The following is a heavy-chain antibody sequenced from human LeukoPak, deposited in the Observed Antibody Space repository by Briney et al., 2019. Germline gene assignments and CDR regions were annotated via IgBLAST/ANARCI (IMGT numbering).Heavy chain of an antibody. D-gene: IGHD3-16*01. Sequence: GRSLRLSCAASGFTFDDYAMHWVRQAPGKGLEWVSGISWNSGSIGYADSVKGRFTISRDNAKNSLYLQMNSLRAGDTALYYCAKDSGRWGYYFDYWGQGTLVTVSS. V-gene: IGHV3-9*01. J-gene: IGHJ4*02. CDR2: ISWNSGSI. CDR1: GFTFDDYA. CDR3: AKDSGRWGYYFDY.